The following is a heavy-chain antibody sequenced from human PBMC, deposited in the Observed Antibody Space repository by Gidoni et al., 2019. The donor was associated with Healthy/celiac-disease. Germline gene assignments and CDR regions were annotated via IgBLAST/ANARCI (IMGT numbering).Heavy chain of an antibody. CDR2: ISWNSGSI. D-gene: IGHD3-10*01. V-gene: IGHV3-9*01. J-gene: IGHJ6*02. CDR3: AKDKGPPMVRGQDSNYYYYGMDV. CDR1: GFTFDDYA. Sequence: EVQLVESGGGLVQPGRSLRLSCAASGFTFDDYAMHWVRQAPGKGLEWVSGISWNSGSIGYADSVKGRFTISRDNAKNSLYLQMNSLRAEDTALYYCAKDKGPPMVRGQDSNYYYYGMDVWGQGTTVTVSS.